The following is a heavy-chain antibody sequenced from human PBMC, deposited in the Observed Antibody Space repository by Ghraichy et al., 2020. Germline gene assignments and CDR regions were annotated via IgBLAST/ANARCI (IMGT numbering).Heavy chain of an antibody. Sequence: GESLNISCAASGFTFSSYAMSWVRQAPGKGLEWVSAISGSGGSTYYADSVKGRFTISRDNSKNTLYLQMNSLRAEDTAVYYCAKDRRGSFGTMVRGVIDYNWFDPWGQGTLVTVSS. CDR2: ISGSGGST. V-gene: IGHV3-23*01. D-gene: IGHD3-10*01. CDR3: AKDRRGSFGTMVRGVIDYNWFDP. J-gene: IGHJ5*02. CDR1: GFTFSSYA.